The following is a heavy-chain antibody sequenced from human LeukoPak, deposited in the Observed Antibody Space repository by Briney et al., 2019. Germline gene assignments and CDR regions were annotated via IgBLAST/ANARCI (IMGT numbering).Heavy chain of an antibody. D-gene: IGHD6-6*01. J-gene: IGHJ4*02. V-gene: IGHV3-74*01. CDR1: GFTFSSYW. CDR2: INSDGSST. CDR3: ARDEGMQQLVRGLDY. Sequence: GGSLRLSCAASGFTFSSYWMHWVRQAPGKGLVWVSRINSDGSSTSYADSVKGRFTISRDNAKNTLYLQMNSLRAEDTAVYYCARDEGMQQLVRGLDYWGQGTLVAVSS.